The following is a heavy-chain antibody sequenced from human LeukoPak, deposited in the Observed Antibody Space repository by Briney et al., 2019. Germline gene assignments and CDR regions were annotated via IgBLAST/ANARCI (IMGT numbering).Heavy chain of an antibody. Sequence: GGSLRLSCAASGFTFSSYAMSWVRQAPGKGLGWVSNINWNGGSYSYADSVKGRFTVYRDNAKNSLYLQMNSLRAEDTALYYCATLGAAQGWGYWGQGTLVIVSS. V-gene: IGHV3-20*04. D-gene: IGHD6-13*01. CDR3: ATLGAAQGWGY. CDR1: GFTFSSYA. J-gene: IGHJ4*02. CDR2: INWNGGSY.